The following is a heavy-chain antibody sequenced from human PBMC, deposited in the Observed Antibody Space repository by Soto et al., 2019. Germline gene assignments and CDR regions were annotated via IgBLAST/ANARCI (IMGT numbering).Heavy chain of an antibody. Sequence: QVQLVQSGAEVKKPGASVKVSCKASGYTFTAYYMHWVRQAPGQGLEWMGWINPNSVGTYQAQNFQGRVTMTRDTSTTTAYMELASLRSDDTAVYYCARGGGRGYNELDPWGHGTLVIVSS. V-gene: IGHV1-2*02. J-gene: IGHJ5*02. CDR1: GYTFTAYY. D-gene: IGHD5-12*01. CDR3: ARGGGRGYNELDP. CDR2: INPNSVGT.